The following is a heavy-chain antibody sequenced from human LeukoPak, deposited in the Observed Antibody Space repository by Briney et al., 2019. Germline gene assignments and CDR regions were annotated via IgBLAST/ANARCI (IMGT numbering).Heavy chain of an antibody. D-gene: IGHD5-18*01. Sequence: QPGGSLRLSCAASGFTFSSYILTWIRQAPGKGLEWVSYTDSRNTIYYTDSVKGRFTISRDNAKNSLYLQMNSLRVGDTALYYCARVFYTYGPYYFDYWGQGTLVTVSS. CDR3: ARVFYTYGPYYFDY. CDR2: TDSRNTI. CDR1: GFTFSSYI. J-gene: IGHJ4*02. V-gene: IGHV3-48*01.